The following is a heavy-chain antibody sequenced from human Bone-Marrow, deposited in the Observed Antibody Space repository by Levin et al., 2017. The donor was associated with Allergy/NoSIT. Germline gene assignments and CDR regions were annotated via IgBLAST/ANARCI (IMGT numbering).Heavy chain of an antibody. CDR2: TYYRSKWYR. V-gene: IGHV6-1*01. CDR3: ARGPSRLAY. Sequence: LRLSCAISGDSVSSNTAAWNWIRQSPSRGLEWLGRTYYRSKWYRDYAISVKSRITIKPDTSKNQFSLQLNSVTPEDTAVYYCARGPSRLAYWGQGTLVTVSS. CDR1: GDSVSSNTAA. J-gene: IGHJ4*02. D-gene: IGHD6-6*01.